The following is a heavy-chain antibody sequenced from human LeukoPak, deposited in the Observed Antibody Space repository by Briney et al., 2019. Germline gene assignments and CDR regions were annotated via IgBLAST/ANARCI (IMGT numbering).Heavy chain of an antibody. Sequence: ASVKVSCKASGYTFTGYYMHWVRQAPGQGLEWMGIINPSGGSTSYAQKFQGRVTMTRDTSTSTVYMELSSLRSEDTAVYYCASTHSSSWNRSGAKYYYYYMDVWGKGTTVTVSS. CDR1: GYTFTGYY. V-gene: IGHV1-46*01. J-gene: IGHJ6*03. D-gene: IGHD6-13*01. CDR2: INPSGGST. CDR3: ASTHSSSWNRSGAKYYYYYMDV.